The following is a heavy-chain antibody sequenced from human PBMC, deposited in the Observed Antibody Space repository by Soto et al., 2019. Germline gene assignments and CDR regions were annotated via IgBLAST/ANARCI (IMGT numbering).Heavy chain of an antibody. Sequence: QVQLVESGGGVVQPGRSLRLSCAASGFTFSSYAMHWVRQAPGKGLEWVAVISYDGSNKYYADSVKGRFTISRDNSKNTLYLQMNSLRAEDTAVYYCARDRGAGTPQYGMDVWGQGTTVTVSS. D-gene: IGHD6-19*01. V-gene: IGHV3-30-3*01. J-gene: IGHJ6*02. CDR2: ISYDGSNK. CDR1: GFTFSSYA. CDR3: ARDRGAGTPQYGMDV.